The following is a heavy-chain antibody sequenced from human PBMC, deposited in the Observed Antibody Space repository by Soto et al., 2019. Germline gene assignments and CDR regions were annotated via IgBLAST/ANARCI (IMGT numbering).Heavy chain of an antibody. Sequence: EVQLVESGGGLVQPGGSLRVSCAASGFTFGSYWMNWVRQAPGKGLVWVSRIDSDGSSTTYADSVKGRFTTSRDNAKNTLYLQMSSLRVEDTAVYYCARGSPYGMDVWGQGTTVTVS. J-gene: IGHJ6*02. D-gene: IGHD1-26*01. CDR2: IDSDGSST. V-gene: IGHV3-74*01. CDR1: GFTFGSYW. CDR3: ARGSPYGMDV.